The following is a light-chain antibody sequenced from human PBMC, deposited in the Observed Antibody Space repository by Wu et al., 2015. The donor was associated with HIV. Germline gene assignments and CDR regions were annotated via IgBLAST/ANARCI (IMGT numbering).Light chain of an antibody. J-gene: IGKJ1*01. CDR3: QQYGSSPQT. V-gene: IGKV3-15*01. Sequence: EIVMTQSPATLSVSPGERGTLFCRATQSVSSNLAWYQQKPGQAPRLLIHGASSRATGIPARFSGSGSGTDFTLTISRLEPEDFAVYYCQQYGSSPQTFGQGTKVEIK. CDR2: GAS. CDR1: QSVSSN.